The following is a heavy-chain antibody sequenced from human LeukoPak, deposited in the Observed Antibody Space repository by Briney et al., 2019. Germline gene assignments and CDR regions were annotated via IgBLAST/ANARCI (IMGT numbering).Heavy chain of an antibody. CDR2: ISGSGGSA. Sequence: GGSLRLSCAASGFTFSSYGMSWVRQAPGKGLEWVSGISGSGGSAYYADSVKGRFTISRDNAKNSLYLQMNSLRAEDTAVYYCVGSPQWLVVDYWGQGTLVTVSS. V-gene: IGHV3-23*01. CDR3: VGSPQWLVVDY. CDR1: GFTFSSYG. J-gene: IGHJ4*02. D-gene: IGHD6-19*01.